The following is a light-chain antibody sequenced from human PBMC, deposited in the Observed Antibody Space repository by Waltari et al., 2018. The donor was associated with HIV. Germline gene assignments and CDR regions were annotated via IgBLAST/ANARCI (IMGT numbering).Light chain of an antibody. CDR2: SSP. J-gene: IGLJ2*01. V-gene: IGLV1-44*01. CDR1: SSKIGSTD. CDR3: AAWVYSLSTVL. Sequence: QYVMPQPPSESGTHGQRVTISCSGTSSKIGSTDVSWNRPFPGTAPTLLITSSPKRPPGVPVRFSCSDSGSAGALAINVLQSEDDADYYCAAWVYSLSTVLFGGGTKLTLL.